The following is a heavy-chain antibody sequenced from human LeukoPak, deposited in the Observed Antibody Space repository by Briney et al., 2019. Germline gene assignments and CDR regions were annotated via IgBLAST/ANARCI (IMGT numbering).Heavy chain of an antibody. D-gene: IGHD6-13*01. J-gene: IGHJ4*02. CDR2: ISGSGIST. CDR3: AKFRSSSWYNAFDY. V-gene: IGHV3-23*01. CDR1: GFTFSSYG. Sequence: GGSLRLSCAASGFTFSSYGMSWVRQAPGKGLEWVSTISGSGISTYYADSVKGRVTISRDSSKNTVYLQMNRLRAEDTAVYYCAKFRSSSWYNAFDYWGQGTLVTVSS.